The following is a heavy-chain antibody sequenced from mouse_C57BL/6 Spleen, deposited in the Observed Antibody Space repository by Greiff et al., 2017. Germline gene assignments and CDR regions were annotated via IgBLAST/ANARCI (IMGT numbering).Heavy chain of an antibody. CDR3: ARSHYYGYYFDD. V-gene: IGHV1-66*01. CDR2: IYPGSGNT. Sequence: VQRVESGPELVKPGASVKISCKASGYSFTSYYIHWVKQRPGQGLEWIGWIYPGSGNTKYNEKFKGKATLTADTSSSTAYMQLSSLTSEDSAVYYCARSHYYGYYFDDWGQGTTLTVSS. CDR1: GYSFTSYY. D-gene: IGHD1-2*01. J-gene: IGHJ2*01.